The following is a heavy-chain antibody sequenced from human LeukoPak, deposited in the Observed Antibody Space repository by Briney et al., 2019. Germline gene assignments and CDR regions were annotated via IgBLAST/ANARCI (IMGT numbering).Heavy chain of an antibody. D-gene: IGHD3-22*01. CDR1: GFTFSSYS. V-gene: IGHV3-23*01. Sequence: PGGSLRLSCAASGFTFSSYSMNWVRQAPGKGLEWVSAISGSGGSTYYADSVKGRFTISRDNSKNTLYLQMNSLRAEDTAVYYCARGDYYDSSGYYYGFYSWGQGTLVTVSS. CDR2: ISGSGGST. J-gene: IGHJ5*02. CDR3: ARGDYYDSSGYYYGFYS.